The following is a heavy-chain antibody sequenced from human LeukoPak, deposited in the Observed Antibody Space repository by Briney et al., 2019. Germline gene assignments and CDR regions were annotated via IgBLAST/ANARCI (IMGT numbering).Heavy chain of an antibody. CDR1: GFTFDDYT. CDR2: ISWDGGST. D-gene: IGHD3-3*01. J-gene: IGHJ6*03. Sequence: GGSLRLSCAASGFTFDDYTMHWVRQAPGKGLEWVSLISWDGGSTYYADSVKGRFTISRDNSKNSLYLQMNSLRTEDTALYYCAKDMRSSITIFGVVTPGMDVWGKGTTVTVSS. V-gene: IGHV3-43*01. CDR3: AKDMRSSITIFGVVTPGMDV.